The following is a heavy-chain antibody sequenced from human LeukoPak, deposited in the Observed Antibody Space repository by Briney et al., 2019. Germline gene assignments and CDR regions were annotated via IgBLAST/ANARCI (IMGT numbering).Heavy chain of an antibody. CDR2: IYYSGST. V-gene: IGHV4-30-4*08. Sequence: SETLSLTCTVSGGSISSGDYYWSWIRQPPGKGLEWIGYIYYSGSTYYNPSLKSRVTISVDTSKNQFSLKLSSVTAADTAVYYCAGEIIVVVVAAQTVYNWFDPWGQGTLVTVSS. CDR1: GGSISSGDYY. CDR3: AGEIIVVVVAAQTVYNWFDP. D-gene: IGHD2-15*01. J-gene: IGHJ5*02.